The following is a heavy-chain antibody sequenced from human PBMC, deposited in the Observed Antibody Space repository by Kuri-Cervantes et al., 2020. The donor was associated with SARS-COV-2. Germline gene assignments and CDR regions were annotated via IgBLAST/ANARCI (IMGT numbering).Heavy chain of an antibody. CDR2: IRGKANNYAT. J-gene: IGHJ4*02. V-gene: IGHV3-73*01. Sequence: GGSLRLSCEVSGFLFSASAIHWVRQASGKGLEWVGRIRGKANNYATAYVASVKGRFTISRDDTKNMAYLQMHSLKTEDTAVYYCTTLIDYWGQGTLVTVSS. CDR3: TTLIDY. CDR1: GFLFSASA.